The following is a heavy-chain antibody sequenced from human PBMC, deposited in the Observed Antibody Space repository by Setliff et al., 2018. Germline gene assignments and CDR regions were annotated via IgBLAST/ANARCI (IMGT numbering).Heavy chain of an antibody. CDR1: GGSISSRSFY. CDR2: IYQNGIT. J-gene: IGHJ4*02. Sequence: PSETLSLTCTVSGGSISSRSFYWDWIRQSPEKGLEWIGTIYQNGITYYNPSLMSRVTISVDTSKNQFSLTLSSVTAADTAVYYCARLPNYVWGSPVDYWGQGTLVTVSS. CDR3: ARLPNYVWGSPVDY. V-gene: IGHV4-39*01. D-gene: IGHD3-16*01.